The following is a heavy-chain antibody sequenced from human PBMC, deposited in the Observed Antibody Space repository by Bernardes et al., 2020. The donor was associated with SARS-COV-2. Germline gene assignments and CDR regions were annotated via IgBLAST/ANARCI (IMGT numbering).Heavy chain of an antibody. CDR1: GYTFTDYY. CDR3: AFGTYDQNAISDS. CDR2: INPNSGGT. J-gene: IGHJ4*02. Sequence: ASMKVSCKTSGYTFTDYYMHWVRQAPGQGLEWMGRINPNSGGTNSAQKFQGWVTMTRDTSIRTAYLELSRLTSDDTAVYYCAFGTYDQNAISDSWGQGTLVTVSS. D-gene: IGHD5-12*01. V-gene: IGHV1-2*04.